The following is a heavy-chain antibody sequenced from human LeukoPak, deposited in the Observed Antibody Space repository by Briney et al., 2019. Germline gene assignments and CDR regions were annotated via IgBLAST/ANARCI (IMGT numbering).Heavy chain of an antibody. V-gene: IGHV3-30*18. D-gene: IGHD4-11*01. CDR2: LSFDGSYK. Sequence: GRSLRLSCAASGFTFNSYGMHWVRQAPVKGLEWVAVLSFDGSYKYYADSVKGRFTISRDNSKNTLYLQMNSLRVDDTAVYCCAKGSFSNWFDYWGQGTLVTVSS. J-gene: IGHJ4*02. CDR1: GFTFNSYG. CDR3: AKGSFSNWFDY.